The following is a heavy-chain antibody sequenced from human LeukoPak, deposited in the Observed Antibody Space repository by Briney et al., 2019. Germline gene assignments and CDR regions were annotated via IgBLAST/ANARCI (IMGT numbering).Heavy chain of an antibody. CDR3: ARRDGGFGELDY. V-gene: IGHV4-39*01. CDR1: GGSISSSSYY. CDR2: IYYSGST. D-gene: IGHD3-10*01. Sequence: SETLSLTCTVSGGSISSSSYYWGWIRQPPGKGLEWIGSIYYSGSTYYNPSLKSRVTISVDTPKNQSSLKLSSVTAADTAVYYCARRDGGFGELDYWGQGTLVTVSS. J-gene: IGHJ4*02.